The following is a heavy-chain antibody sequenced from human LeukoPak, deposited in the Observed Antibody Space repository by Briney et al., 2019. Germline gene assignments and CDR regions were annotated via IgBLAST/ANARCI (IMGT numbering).Heavy chain of an antibody. Sequence: PSETLSLTCTVSGGSISSYYWSWIRQPAGKGLEWIGRIHTSGSTNYNPSLKSRVTMSVDTSKNQFSLKLSSVTAADTAVYYCAREETTMVRGVIRFDPWGQGTLVTVSS. CDR2: IHTSGST. CDR3: AREETTMVRGVIRFDP. J-gene: IGHJ5*02. CDR1: GGSISSYY. V-gene: IGHV4-4*07. D-gene: IGHD3-10*01.